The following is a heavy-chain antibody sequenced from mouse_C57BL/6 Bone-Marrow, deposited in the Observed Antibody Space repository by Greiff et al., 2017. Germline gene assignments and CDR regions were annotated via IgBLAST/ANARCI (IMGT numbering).Heavy chain of an antibody. CDR2: IYPRSGNT. D-gene: IGHD1-1*01. Sequence: QVQLQQSGAELARPGASVKLSCKASGYTFTSYGISWVKQRTGQGLEWIGEIYPRSGNTYYNEKFKGKATLTADKSSSTAYMELRSLTSEDSAVYFCARGSLLLEAYWGQGTLVTVSA. CDR1: GYTFTSYG. CDR3: ARGSLLLEAY. V-gene: IGHV1-81*01. J-gene: IGHJ3*01.